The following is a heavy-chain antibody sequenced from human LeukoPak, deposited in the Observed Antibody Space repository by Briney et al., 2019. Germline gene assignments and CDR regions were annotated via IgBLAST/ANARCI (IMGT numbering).Heavy chain of an antibody. D-gene: IGHD1-14*01. J-gene: IGHJ5*02. CDR1: GDSINGGNYY. Sequence: PSQTLSLTCTVSGDSINGGNYYWSWIRQAAGKGLEWIGRIHASGSTNYNPSLKSRVTISVDTSKNQFSLKMNSVTAADTAAYHCARLYTATSHWFDPWGQGTLVTVSS. CDR3: ARLYTATSHWFDP. V-gene: IGHV4-61*02. CDR2: IHASGST.